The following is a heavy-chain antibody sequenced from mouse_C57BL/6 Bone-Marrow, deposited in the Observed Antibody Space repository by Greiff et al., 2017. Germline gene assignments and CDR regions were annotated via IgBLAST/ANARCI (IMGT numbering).Heavy chain of an antibody. D-gene: IGHD1-1*01. CDR1: GYTFTSYW. V-gene: IGHV1-74*01. CDR2: IHPSDSDT. Sequence: VQLQQPGAELVKPGASVKVSCKASGYTFTSYWMHWVKQRPGQGLEWIGRIHPSDSDTNYNEKFKSKATLTVDKSSSTAYMQLSSLTSEDSAVYYCARSTIYYYGSSPFDYWGQGTTLTVSS. J-gene: IGHJ2*01. CDR3: ARSTIYYYGSSPFDY.